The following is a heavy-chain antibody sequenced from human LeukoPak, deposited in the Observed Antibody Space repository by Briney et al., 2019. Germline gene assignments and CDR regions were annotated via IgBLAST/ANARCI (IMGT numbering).Heavy chain of an antibody. D-gene: IGHD2-2*01. CDR3: ARGPSNCSSTSCEDFDY. J-gene: IGHJ4*02. CDR2: INHSGST. Sequence: PSQTLSLTCTVSGGSISSGGYYWSWIRQPPGKGLEWIGEINHSGSTNYNPSLKSRVTISVDTSKNQFSLKLSSVTAADTAVYYCARGPSNCSSTSCEDFDYWGQGTLVTVSS. V-gene: IGHV4-30-2*01. CDR1: GGSISSGGYY.